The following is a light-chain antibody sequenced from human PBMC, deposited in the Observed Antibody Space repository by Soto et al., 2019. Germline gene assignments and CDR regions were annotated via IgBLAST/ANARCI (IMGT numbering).Light chain of an antibody. CDR2: EVS. CDR3: SSYTSSSTPYV. V-gene: IGLV2-14*01. CDR1: SSDVGGYNY. Sequence: QSALTQPASVSGSPGQSITISCTGTSSDVGGYNYVSWYQQHPGKAPQLMIYEVSNRPSGVSSRFSGSKSGDTASLTISGLQAEDEADYYCSSYTSSSTPYVFGTGTKLTVL. J-gene: IGLJ1*01.